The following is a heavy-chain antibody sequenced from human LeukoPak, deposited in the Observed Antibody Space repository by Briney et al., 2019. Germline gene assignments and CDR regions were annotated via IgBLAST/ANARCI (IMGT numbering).Heavy chain of an antibody. J-gene: IGHJ4*02. CDR2: IYYSGST. CDR3: ARLDFRDGDYVFWY. CDR1: GGSISSYY. Sequence: PSETLSLTCTVSGGSISSYYWSWIRQPPGKELEWIGYIYYSGSTNYNPSLKSRVSIPVDTSESQFSLILRSVTAADTAVYYCARLDFRDGDYVFWYWGQGTLVTVSS. V-gene: IGHV4-59*08. D-gene: IGHD4-17*01.